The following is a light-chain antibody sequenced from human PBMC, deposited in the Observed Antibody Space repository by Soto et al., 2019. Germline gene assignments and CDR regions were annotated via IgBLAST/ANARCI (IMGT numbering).Light chain of an antibody. CDR3: SSYAGSNNLV. CDR2: EVS. V-gene: IGLV2-8*01. Sequence: QSALTQPPSASGSPGQSVTSTCTGTSSDVGGYNYVSWYQQHPGKAPKLMIYEVSKRPSGVPDRFSGSKSGNTASLTVSGFQADDEADYYCSSYAGSNNLVFGGGTKLTVL. CDR1: SSDVGGYNY. J-gene: IGLJ2*01.